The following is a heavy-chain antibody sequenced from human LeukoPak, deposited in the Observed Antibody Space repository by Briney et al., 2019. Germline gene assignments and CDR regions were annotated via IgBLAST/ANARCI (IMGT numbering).Heavy chain of an antibody. Sequence: SETLSLTCAVSGGSISSGGYSWSWIRQPPGKGLEWIGYIYHSGSTYYNPSLKSRVTISVDRSKNQFSLKLSSVTAADTAVYYCARDGYSYGGYYYGMDVWGQGTTVTVSS. J-gene: IGHJ6*02. V-gene: IGHV4-30-2*01. CDR3: ARDGYSYGGYYYGMDV. CDR1: GGSISSGGYS. CDR2: IYHSGST. D-gene: IGHD5-18*01.